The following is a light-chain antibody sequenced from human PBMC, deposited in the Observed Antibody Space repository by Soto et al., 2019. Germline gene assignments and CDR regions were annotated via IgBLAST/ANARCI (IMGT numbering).Light chain of an antibody. CDR3: QQYYSTHT. J-gene: IGKJ2*01. Sequence: DIVMTQSPDSLAVSLGERATINCKSSQSVLYSSNNKNYLAWYQQKPGQPPKLLIYWASTRESGVPDRFSGSGSGTDFTLTISSLQAEDVAVYYCQQYYSTHTFGQGTNLEIK. V-gene: IGKV4-1*01. CDR1: QSVLYSSNNKNY. CDR2: WAS.